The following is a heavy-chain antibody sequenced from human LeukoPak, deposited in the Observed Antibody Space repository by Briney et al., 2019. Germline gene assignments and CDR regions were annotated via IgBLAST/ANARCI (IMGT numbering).Heavy chain of an antibody. Sequence: SETLPLTCTVSGGSISSYYWSWIRQPAGKGLEWIGRIYTSGSTNYNPSLKSRVTMSVDTSKNQFSLKLSSVTAADTAVYYCARRGYSFGPGVDAFDIWGQGTMVTVSS. CDR3: ARRGYSFGPGVDAFDI. CDR1: GGSISSYY. V-gene: IGHV4-4*07. CDR2: IYTSGST. J-gene: IGHJ3*02. D-gene: IGHD5-18*01.